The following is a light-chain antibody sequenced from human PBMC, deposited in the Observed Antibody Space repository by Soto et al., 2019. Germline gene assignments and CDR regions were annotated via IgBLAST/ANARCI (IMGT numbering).Light chain of an antibody. CDR1: SSDVGGYNY. CDR3: SSYTSSSTLYV. J-gene: IGLJ1*01. V-gene: IGLV2-14*01. Sequence: QSALTQPASVSGSPGQSITISCTGTSSDVGGYNYVSWYQQHPGKAPKLMIYDVSNRPSWVSNRFAGSKSGNTASLTISGLQAEDEADYYCSSYTSSSTLYVFGTGTQLTVL. CDR2: DVS.